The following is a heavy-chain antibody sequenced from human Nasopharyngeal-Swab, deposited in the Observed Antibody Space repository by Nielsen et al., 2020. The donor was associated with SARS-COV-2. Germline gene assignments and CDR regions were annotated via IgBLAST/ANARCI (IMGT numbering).Heavy chain of an antibody. CDR2: ISGSDYST. CDR1: GFTFSSYA. D-gene: IGHD5-12*01. V-gene: IGHV3-23*01. CDR3: AKDRDSGDDSDDYYHYYGMDV. J-gene: IGHJ6*02. Sequence: GESLKISCAASGFTFSSYAISWVRQAPGKGLEWVSVISGSDYSTKYADSVKGRVTVSRDNSKNTVNLQMNSLRAEDTAIYYCAKDRDSGDDSDDYYHYYGMDVWGQGTTVTVSS.